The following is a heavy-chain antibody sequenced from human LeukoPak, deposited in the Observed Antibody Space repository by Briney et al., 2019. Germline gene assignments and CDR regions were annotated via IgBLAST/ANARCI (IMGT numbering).Heavy chain of an antibody. CDR2: IWYDGSNK. CDR3: YYDSSGYLNWFDP. V-gene: IGHV3-33*01. Sequence: GGSLRLSCAASGFTFSSYGMHWVRQAPGKGLEWGAVIWYDGSNKYYADSVKGRFTISRDNSKNTLYLQMNSLSAEDTAVYYRYYDSSGYLNWFDPWGQGTLVTVSS. CDR1: GFTFSSYG. J-gene: IGHJ5*02. D-gene: IGHD3-22*01.